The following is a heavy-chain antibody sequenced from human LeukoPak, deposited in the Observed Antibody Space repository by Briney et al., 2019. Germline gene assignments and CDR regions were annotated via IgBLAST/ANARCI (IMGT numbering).Heavy chain of an antibody. V-gene: IGHV6-1*01. CDR1: GDSVSSNSAA. Sequence: SQTLSLTCAISGDSVSSNSAAWNWVRQSPSRGLEWLGRTYYRSKWYNDFAVSVKGRITINPDTSKNQFSLLLSSVTPEDTALYYCASGENLSFDLWGRGTLVTVSS. CDR3: ASGENLSFDL. CDR2: TYYRSKWYN. J-gene: IGHJ2*01.